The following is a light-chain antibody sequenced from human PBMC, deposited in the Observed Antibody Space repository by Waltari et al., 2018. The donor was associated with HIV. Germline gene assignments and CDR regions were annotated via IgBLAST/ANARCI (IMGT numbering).Light chain of an antibody. CDR3: QSYDSSLSGWV. Sequence: QSVLTQPPSVSGALGQRVTISCTGSSSNIGAGYDVHWYQQLPGTAPKLPIYGKSNRPSGVPDRSSGSKSGTSASLAITGLQAEDEADYYCQSYDSSLSGWVFGGGTKLTVL. J-gene: IGLJ3*02. CDR2: GKS. CDR1: SSNIGAGYD. V-gene: IGLV1-40*01.